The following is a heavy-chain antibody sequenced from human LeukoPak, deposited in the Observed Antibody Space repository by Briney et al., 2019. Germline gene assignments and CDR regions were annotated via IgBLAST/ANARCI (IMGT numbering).Heavy chain of an antibody. V-gene: IGHV1-2*02. CDR1: GYTFTGYY. Sequence: RGASVKVSCKASGYTFTGYYMHWVRRAPGQGLEWMGWINPNSGGTNYAQKFQGRVTMTRDTSISTAYMELSRLRSDDTAVYYCARASGGTCTNGVCYDFDYWGQGTLVTVSS. CDR3: ARASGGTCTNGVCYDFDY. J-gene: IGHJ4*02. CDR2: INPNSGGT. D-gene: IGHD2-8*01.